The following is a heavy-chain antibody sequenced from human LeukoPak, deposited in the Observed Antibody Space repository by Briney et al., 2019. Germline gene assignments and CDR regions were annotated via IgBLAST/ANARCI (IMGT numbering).Heavy chain of an antibody. CDR3: AKARNYYDTSAYQTFGY. CDR1: GFTFSNYG. J-gene: IGHJ4*02. V-gene: IGHV3-30*18. CDR2: MSYDGSDN. Sequence: PGGSLRLSCAASGFTFSNYGMHWVRQAPGKGLEWVAVMSYDGSDNYYADSVKGRFTISRDNSKNTLYLQMNSLRAEDTAVYYCAKARNYYDTSAYQTFGYWGQGTLVTVSS. D-gene: IGHD3-22*01.